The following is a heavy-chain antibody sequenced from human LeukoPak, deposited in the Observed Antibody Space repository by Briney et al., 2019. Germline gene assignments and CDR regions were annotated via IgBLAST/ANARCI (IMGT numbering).Heavy chain of an antibody. Sequence: GGSLRLSCAASGFTFSDYYMSWIRQAPGKGLEWVSYISSSRSYTNYADSVKGRFTVSRDNAKNSLYLQMNSLRAEDTAVYYCARDPRGAAQDYWGQGTLVTVSS. CDR1: GFTFSDYY. CDR3: ARDPRGAAQDY. D-gene: IGHD1-26*01. CDR2: ISSSRSYT. J-gene: IGHJ4*02. V-gene: IGHV3-11*06.